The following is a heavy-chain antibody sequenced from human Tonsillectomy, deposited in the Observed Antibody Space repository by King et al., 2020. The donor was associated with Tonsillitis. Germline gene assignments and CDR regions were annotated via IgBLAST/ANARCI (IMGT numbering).Heavy chain of an antibody. J-gene: IGHJ4*02. D-gene: IGHD3-3*01. CDR2: IDPSDSYT. Sequence: VQLVQSGAEVKKPGDSLRISCKDSGYSFTSYWISWLRQMPGKGLEWMGRIDPSDSYTNYSPSFQGHVTISADKSIITAYLQWSSLKASDTAMYYCARHPRGDFWSGYYGAWGQGTLVTVSS. V-gene: IGHV5-10-1*03. CDR3: ARHPRGDFWSGYYGA. CDR1: GYSFTSYW.